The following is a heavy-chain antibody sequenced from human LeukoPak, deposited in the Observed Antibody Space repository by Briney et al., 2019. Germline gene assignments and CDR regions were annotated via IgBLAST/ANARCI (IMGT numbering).Heavy chain of an antibody. CDR3: ASPIAVAGTENFDY. V-gene: IGHV1-69*13. CDR1: GGTFSSYA. D-gene: IGHD6-19*01. CDR2: IIPIFGTA. Sequence: SVKVSCKASGGTFSSYAISWVRQAPGQGLEWMGGIIPIFGTANYAQKFQGRVTITADESTSTAYMELSSLRSEDTAVYYYASPIAVAGTENFDYWGQGTLVTVSS. J-gene: IGHJ4*02.